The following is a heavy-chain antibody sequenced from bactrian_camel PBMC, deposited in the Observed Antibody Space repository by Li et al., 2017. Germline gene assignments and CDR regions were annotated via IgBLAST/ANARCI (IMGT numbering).Heavy chain of an antibody. CDR2: SMSGDGTT. J-gene: IGHJ6*01. Sequence: VQLVESGGGLVQPGGSLKLSCAASGFTSTSYSFTWIRQAPGKGLEWVSSMSGDGTTGYADSVKGRFTMSRDNAKNRTYLQLNSLKTEDMGMYYCVQRTSIGGERYFGYWGQGTQVTVS. V-gene: IGHV3S42*01. CDR3: VQRTSIGGERYFGY. D-gene: IGHD2*01. CDR1: GFTSTSYS.